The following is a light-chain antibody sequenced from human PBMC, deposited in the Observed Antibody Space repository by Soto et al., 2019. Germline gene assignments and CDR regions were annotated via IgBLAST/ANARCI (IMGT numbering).Light chain of an antibody. V-gene: IGKV1-5*01. Sequence: DIQMTQSPSTLSASVGDRVTITCRASQSIVRWLAWYQQKPGKAPKLLIYDASSVESGVPSRFSGSGSGTEFTLTISSLPPDDFATYYCQQYNSYSRTFGQGTKVEIK. CDR2: DAS. CDR3: QQYNSYSRT. J-gene: IGKJ1*01. CDR1: QSIVRW.